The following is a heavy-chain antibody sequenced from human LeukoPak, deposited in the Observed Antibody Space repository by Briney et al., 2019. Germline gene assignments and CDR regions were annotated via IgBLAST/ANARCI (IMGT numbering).Heavy chain of an antibody. J-gene: IGHJ3*02. Sequence: GGSLRLSCAASGFTFSRYWMSWVRQAPGKGLEWVANIRQDGSEKHYLDSVKGRITISRDNAKNSLYLQMNSLRVEDTAVYFCARWGSELPDDAFDIWGQGTMVTGSS. CDR1: GFTFSRYW. CDR2: IRQDGSEK. V-gene: IGHV3-7*01. D-gene: IGHD6-25*01. CDR3: ARWGSELPDDAFDI.